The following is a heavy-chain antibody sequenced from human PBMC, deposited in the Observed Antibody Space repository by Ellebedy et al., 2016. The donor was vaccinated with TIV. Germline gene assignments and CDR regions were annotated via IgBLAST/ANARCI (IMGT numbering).Heavy chain of an antibody. D-gene: IGHD1-14*01. CDR1: GFTFSSYG. CDR2: IWYDGSNK. CDR3: ARDTGIGKWLPDY. J-gene: IGHJ4*02. V-gene: IGHV3-33*08. Sequence: PGGSLRLSCAASGFTFSSYGMHWVRQAPGKGLEWVAVIWYDGSNKYYADSVKGRFTISRDNSKNTLYLQMNSLRAEDTAVYYCARDTGIGKWLPDYWGQGTLVTVSS.